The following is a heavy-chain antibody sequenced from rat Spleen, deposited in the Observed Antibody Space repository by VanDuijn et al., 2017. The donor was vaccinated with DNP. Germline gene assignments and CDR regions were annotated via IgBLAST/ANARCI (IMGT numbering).Heavy chain of an antibody. D-gene: IGHD1-4*01. V-gene: IGHV5-20*01. CDR2: ISYDGGST. CDR1: RFTFSDSN. CDR3: AKDGNYSNYPFDY. J-gene: IGHJ2*01. Sequence: EVQLVESGGGLVQPGRSLKLSCAASRFTFSDSNMAWVRPAPKKGLDWVASISYDGGSTYYRESVKGRFTISRDNARSTLYLQMESLRSEDTATYYCAKDGNYSNYPFDYWGQGVMVTVSS.